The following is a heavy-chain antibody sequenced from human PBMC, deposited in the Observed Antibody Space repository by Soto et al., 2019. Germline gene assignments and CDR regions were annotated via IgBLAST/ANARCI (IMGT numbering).Heavy chain of an antibody. J-gene: IGHJ4*02. CDR1: GYXFAGYL. CDR2: IDPSYSQT. D-gene: IGHD3-22*01. V-gene: IGHV5-10-1*01. Sequence: PXEXLKISCKRSGYXFAGYLITWVRHKPGKGLEWIGRIDPSYSQTYYSPPFRCHVTSSFTKSITTVFLQWSSLRASDTAIYYFARQIYDSDTGPNFQYYFDSWGQGTPAPVSS. CDR3: ARQIYDSDTGPNFQYYFDS.